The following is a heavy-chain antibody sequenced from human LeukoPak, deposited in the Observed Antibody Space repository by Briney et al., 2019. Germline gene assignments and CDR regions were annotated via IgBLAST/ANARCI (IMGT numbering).Heavy chain of an antibody. V-gene: IGHV4-59*01. D-gene: IGHD2-2*01. CDR3: PRDRDAPEFFDL. CDR1: GGSSSTYY. Sequence: PSETLSLTCTVSGGSSSTYYWSWIRQPPGKGLELIGYIDYSGSTNYNPSLKSRVTISVDTSKNQFYLKLSSVTATDTAVYFCPRDRDAPEFFDLWGRAPWSLSPQ. J-gene: IGHJ2*01. CDR2: IDYSGST.